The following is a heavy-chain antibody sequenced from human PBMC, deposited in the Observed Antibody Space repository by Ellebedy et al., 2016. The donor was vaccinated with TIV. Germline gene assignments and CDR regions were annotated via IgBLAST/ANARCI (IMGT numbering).Heavy chain of an antibody. V-gene: IGHV1-2*04. J-gene: IGHJ6*02. D-gene: IGHD3-16*02. Sequence: AASVKVSCKASGFTFTSSAMQWVRQAPGQGLEWMGWINPNSGGTNYAQKFQGWVTMTRDTSISTAYMELNRLRSDDTAVYFCARGQEDMITFGGVIVNLDYYYGMDVWGQGTTVTVSS. CDR2: INPNSGGT. CDR3: ARGQEDMITFGGVIVNLDYYYGMDV. CDR1: GFTFTSSA.